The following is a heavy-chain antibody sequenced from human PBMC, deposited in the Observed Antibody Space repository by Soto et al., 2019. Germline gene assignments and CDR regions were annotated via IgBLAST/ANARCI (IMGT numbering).Heavy chain of an antibody. V-gene: IGHV1-69*01. Sequence: GGTFSSYAISWVRQAPGQGLEWMGGIIPIFGTANYAQKFQGRVTITADESTSTAYMELRSLRSDDTAVYYCARNYYGSGTFDYWGQGTLVTVSS. D-gene: IGHD3-10*01. CDR3: ARNYYGSGTFDY. CDR2: IIPIFGTA. J-gene: IGHJ4*02. CDR1: GGTFSSYA.